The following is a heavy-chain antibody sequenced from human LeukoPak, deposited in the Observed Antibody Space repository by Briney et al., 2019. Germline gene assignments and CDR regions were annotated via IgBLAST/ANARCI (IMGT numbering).Heavy chain of an antibody. CDR3: ARVVGANRDYYYYQMDV. CDR2: IHHSGST. CDR1: GGSISSRNW. D-gene: IGHD1-26*01. J-gene: IGHJ6*03. Sequence: SETLSLTCAVSGGSISSRNWWSWARQPPGKGLEWIGEIHHSGSTNYNSSLKSRVTISVDKSKNQFSLKLNSVTAADTAVYYCARVVGANRDYYYYQMDVWGKGTTVTVSS. V-gene: IGHV4-4*02.